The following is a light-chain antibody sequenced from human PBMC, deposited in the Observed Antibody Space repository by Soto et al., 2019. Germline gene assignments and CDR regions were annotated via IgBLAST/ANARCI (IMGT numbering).Light chain of an antibody. CDR3: QQYDSYSWT. Sequence: DIQMTQSPSTLSASVGDRVTITCRASQSISSRLAWYQQKPGKVPKLPIYKASSLESGVPSRFSGSGSGTEFTLTISSLQPDDFATYYCQQYDSYSWTFGQGTKVEI. V-gene: IGKV1-5*03. J-gene: IGKJ1*01. CDR1: QSISSR. CDR2: KAS.